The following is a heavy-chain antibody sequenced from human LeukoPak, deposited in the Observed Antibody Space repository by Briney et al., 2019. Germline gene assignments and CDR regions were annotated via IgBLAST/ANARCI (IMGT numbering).Heavy chain of an antibody. D-gene: IGHD3-16*01. CDR3: ARGRGGGPYSCFDY. CDR2: INPNSGGT. Sequence: ASVKVSCKASGYTFTGYYMHWVRQAPGQGLEWMGWINPNSGGTNYAQKFQGRVTMTRDTSISTAYMELSRLRSDDTAVYYCARGRGGGPYSCFDYWGQGTLVTVSS. J-gene: IGHJ4*02. CDR1: GYTFTGYY. V-gene: IGHV1-2*02.